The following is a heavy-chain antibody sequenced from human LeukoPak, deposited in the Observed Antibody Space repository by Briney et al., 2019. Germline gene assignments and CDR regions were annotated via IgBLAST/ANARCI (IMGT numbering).Heavy chain of an antibody. CDR1: GGTFSSYA. J-gene: IGHJ5*02. Sequence: SVKVSCKASGGTFSSYAISWVRQAPGQGLEWMGRIIPILGIANYAQEFQGRVTITADKSTSTAYMELSSLRSEDTAVYYCARDRRGTSRFDPWGQGTLVTVSS. V-gene: IGHV1-69*04. CDR2: IIPILGIA. CDR3: ARDRRGTSRFDP.